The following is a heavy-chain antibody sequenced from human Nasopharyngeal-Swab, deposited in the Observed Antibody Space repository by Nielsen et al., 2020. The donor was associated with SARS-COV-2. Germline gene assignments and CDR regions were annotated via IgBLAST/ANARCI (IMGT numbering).Heavy chain of an antibody. Sequence: SLKISCAASGFTFDDYATHWVRQAPGKGLEWVSGISWNSGSIGYADSVKGRFTISRDNAKNSLYLQMNSLRAEDTALYYCAKDTSSSWYVGWFDPWGQGTLVTVSS. D-gene: IGHD6-13*01. CDR3: AKDTSSSWYVGWFDP. CDR2: ISWNSGSI. V-gene: IGHV3-9*01. CDR1: GFTFDDYA. J-gene: IGHJ5*02.